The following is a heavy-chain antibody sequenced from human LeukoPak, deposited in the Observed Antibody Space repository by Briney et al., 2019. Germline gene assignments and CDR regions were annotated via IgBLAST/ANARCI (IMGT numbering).Heavy chain of an antibody. CDR2: IGAGGTFT. CDR1: GFTFSSYA. D-gene: IGHD3-10*01. V-gene: IGHV3-23*01. J-gene: IGHJ4*02. Sequence: GGSLRLSCTASGFTFSSYAMNWVRQAPGKGLEWVSGIGAGGTFTYYADSVKGRFTIFRDNSRNTLYLQMNSLRAEDTAVYYCAKDLRFGDSPGNRFDYWGQGTLVTVSS. CDR3: AKDLRFGDSPGNRFDY.